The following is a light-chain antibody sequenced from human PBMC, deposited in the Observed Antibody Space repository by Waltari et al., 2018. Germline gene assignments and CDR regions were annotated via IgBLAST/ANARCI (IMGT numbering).Light chain of an antibody. CDR3: MQAIHLPLT. V-gene: IGKV2-29*02. CDR2: EVS. CDR1: QSLLYSDGQTY. Sequence: DVVMTQTPFSLSVTPGQPASISCKSSQSLLYSDGQTYLYWYLQKPGQSPHLLIYEVSSRVSGVPDRFSGSGSGTDFTLKISRVEAEDVGVYYCMQAIHLPLTFGGGTKVEIK. J-gene: IGKJ4*01.